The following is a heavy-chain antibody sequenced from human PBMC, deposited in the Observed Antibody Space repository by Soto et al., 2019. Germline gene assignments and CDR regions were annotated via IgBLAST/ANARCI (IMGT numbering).Heavy chain of an antibody. Sequence: QVQLVESGGGLVKPGGSLRLSCAASGLTFSDYYMSWIRQAPGKGLEWVSYITSSGTYTKYAESVQGRFTISRDNAKNSLFLQMNSLRAEDTAVYYCAREQDGIDVWGQGTTVTVSS. CDR2: ITSSGTYT. J-gene: IGHJ6*02. CDR1: GLTFSDYY. V-gene: IGHV3-11*05. CDR3: AREQDGIDV.